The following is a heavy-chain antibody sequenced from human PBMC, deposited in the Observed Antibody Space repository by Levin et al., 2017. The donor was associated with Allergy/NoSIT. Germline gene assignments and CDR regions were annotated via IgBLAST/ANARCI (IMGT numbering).Heavy chain of an antibody. V-gene: IGHV4-61*01. CDR1: GASVSGDSLY. CDR2: ISYRGHS. D-gene: IGHD3-10*01. CDR3: ARDILWVGELLHDY. Sequence: SETLSLTCTVSGASVSGDSLYWSWIRQPPGKALEWIGYISYRGHSNYNPSLWSRVTLSLDTSKNQFSLNMTSGTTADKAVYYCARDILWVGELLHDYWGQGTLVSVSS. J-gene: IGHJ4*02.